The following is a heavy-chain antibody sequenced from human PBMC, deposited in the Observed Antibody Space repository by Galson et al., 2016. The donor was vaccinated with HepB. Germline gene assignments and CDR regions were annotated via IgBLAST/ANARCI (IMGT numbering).Heavy chain of an antibody. CDR1: GFRFTSYV. V-gene: IGHV3-23*01. Sequence: SLRLSCAASGFRFTSYVMSWVRQPPGKGLEWLSSIRGRGFGTFEADSVKGRFTISRDNSRNTVYLHLNRVTAEDAGLYFCAKYPEGDYGHFEDWGQGTLVTVSS. J-gene: IGHJ4*02. CDR3: AKYPEGDYGHFED. CDR2: IRGRGFGT. D-gene: IGHD4-17*01.